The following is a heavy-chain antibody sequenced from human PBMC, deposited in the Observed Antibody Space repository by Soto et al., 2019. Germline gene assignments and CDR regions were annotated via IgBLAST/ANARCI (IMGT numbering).Heavy chain of an antibody. CDR2: IIPIFGTA. Sequence: QVQLVQSGAEMKKPGSSVKVSCKASGGTFSSYAISWVRQAPGQGLEWMGGIIPIFGTANYAQKFQGRVTITADESTSTAYMELSSLRSEDTAVHYCARGDHYYGSGLLGDYFDYWGQGTLVTVSS. J-gene: IGHJ4*02. D-gene: IGHD3-10*01. CDR3: ARGDHYYGSGLLGDYFDY. CDR1: GGTFSSYA. V-gene: IGHV1-69*01.